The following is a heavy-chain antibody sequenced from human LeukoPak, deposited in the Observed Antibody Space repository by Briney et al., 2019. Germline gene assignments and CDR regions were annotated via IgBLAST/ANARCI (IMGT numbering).Heavy chain of an antibody. CDR1: GFTFSRHS. CDR3: ARGDSNYGGGIDY. V-gene: IGHV3-21*01. Sequence: GGSLRLSCAASGFTFSRHSMNWVRQAPGKGLEWVSSISSSSSYIYYADSVKGRVTISRGNTRNSMYLQMNSLRAEDTAVYYCARGDSNYGGGIDYWGQGTLVTVS. D-gene: IGHD4-11*01. J-gene: IGHJ4*02. CDR2: ISSSSSYI.